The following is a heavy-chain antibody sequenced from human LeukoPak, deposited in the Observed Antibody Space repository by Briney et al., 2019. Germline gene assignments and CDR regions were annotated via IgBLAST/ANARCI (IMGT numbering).Heavy chain of an antibody. D-gene: IGHD1-26*01. CDR1: GFTFSSYS. CDR2: ISSSSSTI. Sequence: GGSLRLSCAASGFTFSSYSMNWVRQAPGKGLEWVSYISSSSSTIYYADSVKGRFTITRDNAKNSLYLQMNSLRAEDTAVYYCARGGGATNDAFDIWGQGTMVTVSS. V-gene: IGHV3-48*01. CDR3: ARGGGATNDAFDI. J-gene: IGHJ3*02.